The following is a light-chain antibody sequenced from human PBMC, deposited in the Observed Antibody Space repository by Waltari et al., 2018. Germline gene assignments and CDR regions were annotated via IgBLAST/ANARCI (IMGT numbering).Light chain of an antibody. CDR3: VAWDHSLSAVL. V-gene: IGLV1-51*01. CDR1: RSNIGNNY. J-gene: IGLJ2*01. Sequence: QSVLPQPPSVSAAPGQKVTIPCSGSRSNIGNNYESWYQQLPGTAPKLLIYDNDKRYSGIPDRFSGSKSSTSATLGITGLQTGDEADYYCVAWDHSLSAVLFGGGTKLTVL. CDR2: DND.